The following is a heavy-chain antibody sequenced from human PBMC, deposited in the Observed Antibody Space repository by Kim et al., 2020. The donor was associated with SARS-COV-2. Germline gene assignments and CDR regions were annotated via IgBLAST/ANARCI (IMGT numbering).Heavy chain of an antibody. J-gene: IGHJ3*02. CDR1: GYTFTSYA. V-gene: IGHV1-3*01. D-gene: IGHD3-10*01. CDR2: INAGNGNT. Sequence: ASVKVSCKASGYTFTSYAMHWVRQAPGQRLEWMGWINAGNGNTKYSQKFQGRVTITRDTSASTAYMELSSLRSEDTAVYYCARDPSITAKRAFDIWGQGTMVTVSS. CDR3: ARDPSITAKRAFDI.